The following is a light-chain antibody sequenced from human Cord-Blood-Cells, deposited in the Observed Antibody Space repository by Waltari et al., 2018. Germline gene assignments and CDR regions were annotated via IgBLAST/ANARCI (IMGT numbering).Light chain of an antibody. CDR2: EVS. J-gene: IGLJ2*01. CDR3: SSYTSSSTVV. V-gene: IGLV2-14*01. CDR1: SSDVGGYNY. Sequence: QSALTQPASVSGSPGQSITISCTGTSSDVGGYNYVSWYQQHPGKAPKLMIYEVSNRPSGGSNRFSGSKSGNTASLTISGLQAEDDADYYCSSYTSSSTVVFGGGTKLTVL.